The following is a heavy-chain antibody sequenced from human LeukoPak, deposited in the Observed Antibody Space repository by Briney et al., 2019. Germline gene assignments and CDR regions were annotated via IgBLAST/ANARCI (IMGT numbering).Heavy chain of an antibody. J-gene: IGHJ3*02. CDR1: GGSISSYY. CDR3: ARDRYSGSYSGFDDAFDI. D-gene: IGHD1-26*01. CDR2: IYYSGST. Sequence: SETLSLTCAVYGGSISSYYWSWIRQPPGKGLEWIGYIYYSGSTNYNPSLKSRVTISVDTSKNQFSLKLSSVTAADTAVYYCARDRYSGSYSGFDDAFDIWGQGTMVTVSS. V-gene: IGHV4-59*01.